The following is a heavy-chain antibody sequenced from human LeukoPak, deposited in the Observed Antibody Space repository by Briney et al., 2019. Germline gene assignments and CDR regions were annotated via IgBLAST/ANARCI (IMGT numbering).Heavy chain of an antibody. CDR3: ARGLAYGYGYDAFDI. D-gene: IGHD5-18*01. CDR1: GGSFSGYY. V-gene: IGHV4-34*01. Sequence: PSETLSLTCAVYGGSFSGYYWSWIRQPPGKGLEWIGEINHSGSTNYNPSLKSRVTISVDTSKNQFSLKLSSVTAADTAVYYCARGLAYGYGYDAFDIWGQGTMVTVSS. J-gene: IGHJ3*02. CDR2: INHSGST.